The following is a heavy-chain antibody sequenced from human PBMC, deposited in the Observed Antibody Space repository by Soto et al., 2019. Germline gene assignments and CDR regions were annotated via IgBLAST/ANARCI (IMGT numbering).Heavy chain of an antibody. V-gene: IGHV4-31*03. Sequence: HVQLQESGPALVKPSQTLSLICTVSGGSVSSRDYSWAWIIQHPGKSLEWIGSSHYTGNSYYNPSLKSRVTISVDTSENPFSRELRSVTVDDTAVYFCARNGNYSGLDPWGEGTLVTVSS. CDR2: SHYTGNS. D-gene: IGHD1-7*01. CDR1: GGSVSSRDYS. J-gene: IGHJ5*02. CDR3: ARNGNYSGLDP.